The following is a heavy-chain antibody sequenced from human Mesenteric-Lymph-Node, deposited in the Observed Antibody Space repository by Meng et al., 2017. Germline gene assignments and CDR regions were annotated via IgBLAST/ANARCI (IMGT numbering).Heavy chain of an antibody. J-gene: IGHJ4*02. CDR2: IHHSGST. Sequence: QVQLQESGPVLVRPSGTLSLTCAVSGGSNSSPNWWSWVRQTPGKGLEWIGEIHHSGSTNYNPSLTSRVNMSVDKSKNQFSLKLSSVTAADTAVYYCARNYLYWGQGTLVTVSS. V-gene: IGHV4-4*02. CDR3: ARNYLY. D-gene: IGHD3-10*01. CDR1: GGSNSSPNW.